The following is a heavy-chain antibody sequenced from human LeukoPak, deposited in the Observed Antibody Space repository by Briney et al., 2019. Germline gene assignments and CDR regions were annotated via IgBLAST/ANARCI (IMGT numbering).Heavy chain of an antibody. CDR3: ARREYSSIPGPFDI. CDR1: GFTFSNYN. J-gene: IGHJ3*02. V-gene: IGHV3-48*01. D-gene: IGHD6-6*01. CDR2: ITLSSSTI. Sequence: GGSLRLSCAASGFTFSNYNMNWVRQAPGKGLEWVSYITLSSSTIYYADSVKGRFTISRDNAKNSLSLQMNSLRAEDTAVYYCARREYSSIPGPFDIWGQGTMVTVSS.